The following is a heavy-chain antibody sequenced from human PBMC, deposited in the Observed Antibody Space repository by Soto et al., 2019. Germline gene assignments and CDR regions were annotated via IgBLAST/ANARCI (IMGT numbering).Heavy chain of an antibody. J-gene: IGHJ6*03. Sequence: SETLSLTCAVYGGSFSGYYWSWIRQPPGKGLEWIGEINHSGSTNYNPSLKSRVTISVDTSKNQFSLKLSSVTAADTAVYYCARAGKDGEYYYYYMDVWGKGTTVTVSS. D-gene: IGHD1-26*01. CDR1: GGSFSGYY. CDR3: ARAGKDGEYYYYYMDV. CDR2: INHSGST. V-gene: IGHV4-34*01.